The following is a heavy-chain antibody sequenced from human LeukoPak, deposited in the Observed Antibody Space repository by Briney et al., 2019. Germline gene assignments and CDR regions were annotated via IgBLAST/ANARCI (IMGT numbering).Heavy chain of an antibody. V-gene: IGHV3-15*01. CDR1: GFTLSNAW. Sequence: GGSLRLSCAASGFTLSNAWMSWVRQAPGKGLEWVGRIRSKTEGGTTEYAAPVKGRFTISRDHTKNTLYLQMYSLKTEDTAVYYCTKYYYDSSGFYYHYDYWGQGTLVTVSS. CDR3: TKYYYDSSGFYYHYDY. CDR2: IRSKTEGGTT. J-gene: IGHJ4*02. D-gene: IGHD3-22*01.